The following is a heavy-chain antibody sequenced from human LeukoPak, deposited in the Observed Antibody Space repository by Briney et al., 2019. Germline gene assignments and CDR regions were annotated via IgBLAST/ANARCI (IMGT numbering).Heavy chain of an antibody. V-gene: IGHV4-39*07. J-gene: IGHJ3*02. D-gene: IGHD3-22*01. CDR2: IYYSGST. Sequence: PSETLSLTCTVSGGSISGSSYYWGWIRQPPGKGLEWIVSIYYSGSTYYNPSLKSRVTISVDTSKNQFSLKLSSVTAADTAVYYCARDVARTPSYYYDSSGYYLAYDLIDAFDIWGQGTMVTVSS. CDR3: ARDVARTPSYYYDSSGYYLAYDLIDAFDI. CDR1: GGSISGSSYY.